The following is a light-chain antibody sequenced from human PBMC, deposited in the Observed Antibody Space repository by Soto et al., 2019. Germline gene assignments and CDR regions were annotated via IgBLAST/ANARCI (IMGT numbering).Light chain of an antibody. CDR3: QQYNNWPSLT. J-gene: IGKJ5*01. CDR1: QRVYSN. V-gene: IGKV3D-15*01. Sequence: EIVLTQSPGTLSLSPGERATLFCRASQRVYSNYLAWYQQKPGQAPRLLIYGASSRATGIPARFSGSGSGTEFTLTISSLQSEDFAVYYCQQYNNWPSLTFGQGTRLEIK. CDR2: GAS.